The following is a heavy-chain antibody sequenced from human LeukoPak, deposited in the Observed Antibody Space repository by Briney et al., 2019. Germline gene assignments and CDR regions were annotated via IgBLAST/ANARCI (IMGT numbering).Heavy chain of an antibody. CDR1: GFTFSSYG. J-gene: IGHJ6*03. V-gene: IGHV3-30*02. D-gene: IGHD1-14*01. CDR2: IRYDGSNK. CDR3: AKDTGDYYYYMDV. Sequence: GGSLRLSCAASGFTFSSYGMHWVRQAPGKGLEWVAFIRYDGSNKYYAGSVKGRFTISRDNSKNTLYLQMNSLRAEDTAVYYCAKDTGDYYYYMDVWGKGTTVTVSS.